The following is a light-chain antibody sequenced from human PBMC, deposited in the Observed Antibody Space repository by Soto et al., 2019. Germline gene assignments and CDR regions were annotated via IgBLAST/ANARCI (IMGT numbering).Light chain of an antibody. V-gene: IGKV1-39*01. Sequence: DIQMTQSPSSLPASVGDRVTLTCRASQSISTYLNCYQQKPGKAPKLLIYAASTLQSGVPSRLSGSGYGTDITLTISSLQPEDFATYYCQQSYTIPYTFGQGTKLEIK. CDR2: AAS. CDR1: QSISTY. J-gene: IGKJ2*01. CDR3: QQSYTIPYT.